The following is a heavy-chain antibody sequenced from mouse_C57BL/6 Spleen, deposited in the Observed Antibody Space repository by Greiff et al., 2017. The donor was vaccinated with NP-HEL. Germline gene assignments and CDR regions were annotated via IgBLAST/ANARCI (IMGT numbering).Heavy chain of an antibody. CDR1: GYAFSSSW. V-gene: IGHV1-82*01. CDR3: ARWEGNGFDY. J-gene: IGHJ2*01. D-gene: IGHD2-1*01. CDR2: IYPGDGDT. Sequence: QVQLKQSGPELVKPGASVKISCKASGYAFSSSWMNWVKQRPGKGLEWIGRIYPGDGDTNYNGKFKGKATLTADKSSSTAYMQLSSLTSEDSAVYFCARWEGNGFDYWGQGTTLTVSS.